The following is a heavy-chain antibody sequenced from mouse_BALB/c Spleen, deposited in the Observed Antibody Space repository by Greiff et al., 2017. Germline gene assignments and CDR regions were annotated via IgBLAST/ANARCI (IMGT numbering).Heavy chain of an antibody. CDR3: ARGQLGLHFDY. CDR1: GFTFTDYY. D-gene: IGHD3-2*01. V-gene: IGHV7-3*02. Sequence: EVKLVESGGGLVQPGGSLRLSCATSGFTFTDYYMSWVRQPPGKELEWLGFIRNKANGYTTEYSASVKGRFTISRDNSQSILYLQMNTLSAEDSATYYCARGQLGLHFDYWGQGTTLTVSS. CDR2: IRNKANGYTT. J-gene: IGHJ2*01.